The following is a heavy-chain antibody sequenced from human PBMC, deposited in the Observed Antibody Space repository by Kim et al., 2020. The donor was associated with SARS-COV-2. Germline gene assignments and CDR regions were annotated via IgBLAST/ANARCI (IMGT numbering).Heavy chain of an antibody. CDR2: IYWDDDK. CDR1: GFSLSTSGVG. CDR3: AHFTTYYDFWSGYPKRHDAFDI. J-gene: IGHJ3*02. D-gene: IGHD3-3*01. Sequence: SGPTLVNPTQTLTLTCTFSGFSLSTSGVGVGWIRQPPGKALEWLALIYWDDDKRYSPSLKSRLTITKDTSKNQVVLTMTNMDPVDTDTYYCAHFTTYYDFWSGYPKRHDAFDIWGQGTMVTVSS. V-gene: IGHV2-5*02.